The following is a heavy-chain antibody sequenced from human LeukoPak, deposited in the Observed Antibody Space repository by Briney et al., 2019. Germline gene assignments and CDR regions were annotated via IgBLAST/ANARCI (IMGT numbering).Heavy chain of an antibody. V-gene: IGHV3-48*01. CDR2: IRIPTGAL. J-gene: IGHJ4*02. D-gene: IGHD3-22*01. Sequence: GGSLRLYCAASGFTFSDYTMDWVRQAPGKGLESPSYIRIPTGALYYADSVKGRFTISRDNAKNSLYLQMNNLRAEDTAVYYCVRGKSLYYYDNSGYFDSWGQGTLVTVSS. CDR3: VRGKSLYYYDNSGYFDS. CDR1: GFTFSDYT.